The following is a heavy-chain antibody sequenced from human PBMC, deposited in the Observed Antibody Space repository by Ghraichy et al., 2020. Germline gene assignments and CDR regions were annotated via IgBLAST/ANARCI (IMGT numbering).Heavy chain of an antibody. CDR3: ASEILDRGEGGGCF. CDR2: IKRDGSEK. Sequence: GESLNISCVASGFTFSSNWMDWVRQAPGKGPEWVANIKRDGSEKYYVDSVKGRFTVSRDNAQSSVYLQMNSLRVEDTAVYYCASEILDRGEGGGCFWGQGTLVIVSS. D-gene: IGHD1-26*01. CDR1: GFTFSSNW. J-gene: IGHJ4*02. V-gene: IGHV3-7*03.